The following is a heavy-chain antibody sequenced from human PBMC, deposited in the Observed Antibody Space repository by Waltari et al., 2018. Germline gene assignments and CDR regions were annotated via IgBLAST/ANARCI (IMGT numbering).Heavy chain of an antibody. Sequence: QVQLQESGPGLVKPSETLSLTCTVSGGSISSYYWSWIRQPPGTGLEWIGYIYYSGSTNYNPSLKSRVTISVDTSKNQFSLKLSSVTAADTAVYYCARNKPHIVVVPAASYYYYMDVWGKGTTVTVSS. CDR1: GGSISSYY. J-gene: IGHJ6*03. V-gene: IGHV4-59*01. CDR3: ARNKPHIVVVPAASYYYYMDV. CDR2: IYYSGST. D-gene: IGHD2-2*01.